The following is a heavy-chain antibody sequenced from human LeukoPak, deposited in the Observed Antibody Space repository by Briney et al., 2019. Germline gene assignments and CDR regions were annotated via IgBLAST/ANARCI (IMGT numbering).Heavy chain of an antibody. CDR2: ISWNGDII. J-gene: IGHJ4*02. D-gene: IGHD3-16*01. V-gene: IGHV3-9*01. CDR1: GFTFDDYA. Sequence: GGSLRLSCVASGFTFDDYAMHWVRQAPGKGLEWVSGISWNGDIIGYADSAKGRFTISRDNAMNSLYLQMNSLRGEDAAFYCAKDRMGAYVTIPDYWGQGTLVTVSS. CDR3: AKDRMGAYVTIPDY.